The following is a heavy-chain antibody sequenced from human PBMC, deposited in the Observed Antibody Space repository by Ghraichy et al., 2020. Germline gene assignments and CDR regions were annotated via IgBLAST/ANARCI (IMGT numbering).Heavy chain of an antibody. D-gene: IGHD6-13*01. CDR1: GFAFSSYA. CDR2: ISAGGGST. CDR3: ASSRKEGAHRYLDY. Sequence: GGSLRLSCAASGFAFSSYAMNWVRQSPGTGLEWVSGISAGGGSTYYADSVKGRFSISRDNSKNTLYLQLNSLRAEDTAVYYCASSRKEGAHRYLDYWGQGTLFTVSS. J-gene: IGHJ4*02. V-gene: IGHV3-23*01.